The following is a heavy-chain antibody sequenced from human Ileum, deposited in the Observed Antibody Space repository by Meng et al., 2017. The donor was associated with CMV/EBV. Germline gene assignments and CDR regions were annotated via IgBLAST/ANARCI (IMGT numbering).Heavy chain of an antibody. CDR1: GYSISSGYY. CDR3: ARDRVNGVSEVDS. Sequence: GSLRLSCTVSGYSISSGYYWGWIRQPPGKGLEWIATIYHTGSTYYNPSLGSRVTMSLDTSKNQFSLNLSSVTAADTAIYYCARDRVNGVSEVDSWGQGKRVTGSS. CDR2: IYHTGST. J-gene: IGHJ4*02. V-gene: IGHV4-38-2*02. D-gene: IGHD2-8*01.